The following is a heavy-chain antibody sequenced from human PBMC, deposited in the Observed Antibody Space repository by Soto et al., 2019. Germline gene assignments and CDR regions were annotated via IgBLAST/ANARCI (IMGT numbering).Heavy chain of an antibody. J-gene: IGHJ4*02. V-gene: IGHV3-7*01. CDR2: IKQDGSEK. CDR3: SLYYDSSGWYGY. Sequence: EVQLVESGGGLVQPGGSLRLSCAASGFTFSSYWMSWVRQAPGKGLEWVANIKQDGSEKYYVDSVKGRFTISRDNAKNSPYLEMNSLRAEDTAVYYWSLYYDSSGWYGYWGQGTLVTVSS. CDR1: GFTFSSYW. D-gene: IGHD3-22*01.